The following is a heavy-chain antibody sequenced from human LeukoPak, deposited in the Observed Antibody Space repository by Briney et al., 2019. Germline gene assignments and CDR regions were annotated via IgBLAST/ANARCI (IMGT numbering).Heavy chain of an antibody. CDR2: ISGSGGRT. V-gene: IGHV3-23*01. CDR1: GFTFSNHA. J-gene: IGHJ4*02. CDR3: AKERGYNSGLVSLGY. D-gene: IGHD6-19*01. Sequence: PGGPLRLSCAASGFTFSNHAMSWVRQAPGKGLEGVSTISGSGGRTYSGDSLKGRINSSRDNSKSKLYLQMNSVRAEDTAVYHCAKERGYNSGLVSLGYWGQGTLVTVCS.